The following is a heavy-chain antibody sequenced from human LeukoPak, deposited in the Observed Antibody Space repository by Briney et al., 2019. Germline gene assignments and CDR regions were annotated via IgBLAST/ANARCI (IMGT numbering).Heavy chain of an antibody. D-gene: IGHD4-17*01. CDR1: GYTFIGYY. J-gene: IGHJ5*02. V-gene: IGHV1-2*06. CDR3: ARVNYGNTWFDP. Sequence: ASVKVSCKASGYTFIGYYMHWVRQAPGLGLEWMGRINPNSGGTNYAQKFQGRVTMTRDTSIGTAYMELSRLRSDDTAVYYCARVNYGNTWFDPWGQGTLVTISS. CDR2: INPNSGGT.